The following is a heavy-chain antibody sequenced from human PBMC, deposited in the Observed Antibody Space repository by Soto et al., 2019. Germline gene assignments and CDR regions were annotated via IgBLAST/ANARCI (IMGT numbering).Heavy chain of an antibody. CDR1: GFTFSSYG. CDR2: IWYDGSNK. D-gene: IGHD4-4*01. V-gene: IGHV3-33*01. Sequence: LRLSCAASGFTFSSYGMHWVRQAPGKGLEWVAVIWYDGSNKYYADSVKGRFTISRDNSKNTLYLQMNSLRAEDTAVYYCARDHGYSNQKGYYYYGMDVCGQGPTVTVYS. CDR3: ARDHGYSNQKGYYYYGMDV. J-gene: IGHJ6*02.